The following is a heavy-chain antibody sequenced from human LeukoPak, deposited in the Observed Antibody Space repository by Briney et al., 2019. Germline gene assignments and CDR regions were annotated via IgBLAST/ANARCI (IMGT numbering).Heavy chain of an antibody. D-gene: IGHD1-1*01. V-gene: IGHV1-24*01. J-gene: IGHJ4*02. CDR3: ATGPKLEPESPLEY. Sequence: ASVKVSCKVSGYTLTELSMHWVRQAPGKRLEWMRGFDPEDGETIYAQKFQGRVTMTEDTSTDTAYMELSSLRSEDTAVYYCATGPKLEPESPLEYWGQGTLVTVSS. CDR2: FDPEDGET. CDR1: GYTLTELS.